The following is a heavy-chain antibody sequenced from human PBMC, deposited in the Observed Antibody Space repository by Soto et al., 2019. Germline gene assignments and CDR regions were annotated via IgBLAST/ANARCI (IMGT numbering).Heavy chain of an antibody. Sequence: SETLSLTCTVSGGSTSDISYCWGWIRQPPGKGLQWIGCMFYSGATYYNPPLKNRVTLSVDTSNNEFSLKLVSVTAPDTAVYYCARHKSGSDWLDPWGQGTLVTVSS. V-gene: IGHV4-39*01. CDR2: MFYSGAT. CDR1: GGSTSDISYC. CDR3: ARHKSGSDWLDP. D-gene: IGHD2-15*01. J-gene: IGHJ5*02.